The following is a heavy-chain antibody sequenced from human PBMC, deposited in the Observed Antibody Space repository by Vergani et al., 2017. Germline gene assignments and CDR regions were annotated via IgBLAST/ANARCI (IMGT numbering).Heavy chain of an antibody. D-gene: IGHD6-19*01. CDR1: GGSISSYY. J-gene: IGHJ4*02. Sequence: QVQLQESGPGLVKPSGTLSLTCTVSGGSISSYYWSWIRQPPGKGLEWIGYIYYSGSTNYNPSLKSRVTISVDTSKNQFSLKLSSVTAADTAVYYCAREGYSSGYDYWGQGTLVTVSS. V-gene: IGHV4-59*01. CDR3: AREGYSSGYDY. CDR2: IYYSGST.